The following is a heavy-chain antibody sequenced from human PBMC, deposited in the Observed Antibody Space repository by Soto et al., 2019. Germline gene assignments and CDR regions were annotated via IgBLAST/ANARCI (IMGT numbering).Heavy chain of an antibody. V-gene: IGHV6-1*01. Sequence: SQTLPLTCAISGDSVSSNSAAWNWIRQSPSRGLEWLGKTYYRSKWYKHYAVSVKSRITINPDTSKNQFSLQLISVTPEDTAVYYCARGGGSGSYYILDYWGQGTLVTVSS. CDR2: TYYRSKWYK. CDR3: ARGGGSGSYYILDY. CDR1: GDSVSSNSAA. D-gene: IGHD3-10*01. J-gene: IGHJ4*02.